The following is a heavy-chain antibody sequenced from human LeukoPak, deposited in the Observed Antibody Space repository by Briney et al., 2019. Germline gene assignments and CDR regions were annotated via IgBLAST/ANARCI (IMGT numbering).Heavy chain of an antibody. CDR3: AREKPTSDYYYYGMDV. V-gene: IGHV3-48*01. D-gene: IGHD2-2*01. CDR2: INTRSSTI. J-gene: IGHJ6*02. CDR1: GFTFSAYT. Sequence: PGGSLRLSCAAPGFTFSAYTMNWVRQAPGKGLEWVSYINTRSSTIYYADSVKGRFTISRDNAKDSLYLQMNSLRVEDMAVYYCAREKPTSDYYYYGMDVWGQGTTITVSS.